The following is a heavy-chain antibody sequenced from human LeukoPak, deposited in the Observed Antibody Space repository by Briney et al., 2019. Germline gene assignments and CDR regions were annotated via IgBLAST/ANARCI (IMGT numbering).Heavy chain of an antibody. CDR1: GGTFSSYA. Sequence: ASVKVSCKASGGTFSSYAISWVRQAPGQGLEYMEWIDTNTGNPTYAQGFTGRFVFSLDTSVSTAYLQISSLKAEDSAIYFCANCYDSSGFFAYWGQGTLVTVSS. CDR2: IDTNTGNP. CDR3: ANCYDSSGFFAY. J-gene: IGHJ4*02. D-gene: IGHD3-22*01. V-gene: IGHV7-4-1*02.